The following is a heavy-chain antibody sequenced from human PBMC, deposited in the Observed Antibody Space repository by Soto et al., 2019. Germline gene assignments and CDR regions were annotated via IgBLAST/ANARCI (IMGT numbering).Heavy chain of an antibody. CDR1: GGTFSSYA. Sequence: SVKVSCKASGGTFSSYAISWVRQAPGQGLEWMGGIIPIFGTANYAQKFQGRVTITADESTSTAYMELSSLRSEDTAVYYCARLQTFGVVTHYYYYGMDVWGQGTTVTVSS. D-gene: IGHD3-3*01. V-gene: IGHV1-69*13. CDR2: IIPIFGTA. CDR3: ARLQTFGVVTHYYYYGMDV. J-gene: IGHJ6*02.